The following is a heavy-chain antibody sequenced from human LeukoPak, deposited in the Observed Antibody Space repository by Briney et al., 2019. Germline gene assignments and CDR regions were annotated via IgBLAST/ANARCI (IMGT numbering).Heavy chain of an antibody. Sequence: GESLKISCKGSGYSFTSYWIGWVRQMPGKGLEWMGIIYPGDSDTRYSPSFQGQVTISADKSISTAYLQWSSLKASDTAMYYCARQGIFGVVIARGYYYGMDVWGQGTTVTVPS. J-gene: IGHJ6*02. CDR2: IYPGDSDT. V-gene: IGHV5-51*01. CDR3: ARQGIFGVVIARGYYYGMDV. CDR1: GYSFTSYW. D-gene: IGHD3-3*01.